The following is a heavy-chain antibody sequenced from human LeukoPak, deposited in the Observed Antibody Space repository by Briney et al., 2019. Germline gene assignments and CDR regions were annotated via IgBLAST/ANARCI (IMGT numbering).Heavy chain of an antibody. CDR1: VGSISNYY. CDR3: ARLGTTQTIVVVPAANWFDP. CDR2: MYYSGCT. Sequence: PSESPSLTCTVSVGSISNYYWRSIRNPPGTGLEQIGYMYYSGCTNYNPSLKSRVTISVGTSKDQFSLKLSSVTAADTAVYYCARLGTTQTIVVVPAANWFDPWGQGTLVTVSS. J-gene: IGHJ5*02. D-gene: IGHD2-2*01. V-gene: IGHV4-59*08.